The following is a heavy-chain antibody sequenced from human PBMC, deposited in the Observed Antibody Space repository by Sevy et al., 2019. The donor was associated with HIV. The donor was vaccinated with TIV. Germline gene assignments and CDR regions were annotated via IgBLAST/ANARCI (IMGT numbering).Heavy chain of an antibody. CDR2: ISYDGSNK. CDR3: AKFRTGDGGWFDP. J-gene: IGHJ5*02. D-gene: IGHD7-27*01. Sequence: GGSLRLSCAASGFTFSSYGMHWVRQAPGKGLEWMAVISYDGSNKYYADSVKGRFTISRDNSKNTLYLQMNSLRAEDTAVYYCAKFRTGDGGWFDPWGQGTLVTVSS. V-gene: IGHV3-30*18. CDR1: GFTFSSYG.